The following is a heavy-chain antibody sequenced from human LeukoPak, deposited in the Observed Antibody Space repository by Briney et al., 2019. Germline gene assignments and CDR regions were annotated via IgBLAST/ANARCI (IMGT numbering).Heavy chain of an antibody. Sequence: SGTLSLTCTVSGDSTSSSTYYWDWIRQAPGKGLGWIGNIYDSGTTHYNPSLKSRVTISGDTSKNQFSLKLNSVTAADTAIYYCATHRRSGSGGSENAFEIWGQGTMVTVSS. CDR1: GDSTSSSTYY. V-gene: IGHV4-39*01. D-gene: IGHD5-12*01. CDR3: ATHRRSGSGGSENAFEI. J-gene: IGHJ3*02. CDR2: IYDSGTT.